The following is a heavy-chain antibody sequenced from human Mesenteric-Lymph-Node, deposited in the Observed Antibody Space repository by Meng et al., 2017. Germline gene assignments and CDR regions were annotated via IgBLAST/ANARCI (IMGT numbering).Heavy chain of an antibody. CDR3: ARDRTVAYGMDV. CDR1: GFTFRSYG. CDR2: IWYDGSNK. J-gene: IGHJ6*02. D-gene: IGHD2-21*01. Sequence: GESLKISCAASGFTFRSYGLHWVRQAPGKGLEWVTVIWYDGSNKYYADSVKGRFTISRDDSKNTLYLQMNSLRPEDTAVYYCARDRTVAYGMDVWGQGTTVTVSS. V-gene: IGHV3-33*01.